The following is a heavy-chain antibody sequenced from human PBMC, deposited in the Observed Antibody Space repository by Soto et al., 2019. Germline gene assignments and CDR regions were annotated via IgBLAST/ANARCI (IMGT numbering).Heavy chain of an antibody. J-gene: IGHJ5*02. CDR3: ARHLGYCTNGVCYEGWFDP. CDR1: GGSISGYY. Sequence: SETLSLTCTVSGGSISGYYGSWIRQPPGKGLEWIGYIYYSGSTNYNPSLKSRVTISVDTSKNQFSLKLSSVTAADTAVYYCARHLGYCTNGVCYEGWFDPWGQGTLVTVSS. CDR2: IYYSGST. V-gene: IGHV4-59*08. D-gene: IGHD2-8*01.